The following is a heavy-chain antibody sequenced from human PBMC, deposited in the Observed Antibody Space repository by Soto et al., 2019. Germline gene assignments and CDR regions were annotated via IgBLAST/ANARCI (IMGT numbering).Heavy chain of an antibody. CDR2: ISSDGSNK. CDR1: GFTFSSYG. V-gene: IGHV3-30*18. CDR3: AKVKAVYYHYGMDV. J-gene: IGHJ6*02. Sequence: QVQLVESGGGVVQPGRSLRLSCAASGFTFSSYGMHWVRQAPGKGLEWVEVISSDGSNKYYSDSMKGRFTISRDNSKNTLSLQMNSLRGEDTAVYYCAKVKAVYYHYGMDVWGQGTTVTVSS.